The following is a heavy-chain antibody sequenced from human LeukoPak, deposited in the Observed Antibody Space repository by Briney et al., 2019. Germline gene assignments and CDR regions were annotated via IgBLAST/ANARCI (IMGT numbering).Heavy chain of an antibody. J-gene: IGHJ4*02. CDR3: ARMGNYDILTGYSAFDY. Sequence: SETLSLTCTVSGGSISSSSYYWGWIRQPPGKGLEWIGSIYYSGSTYYNPSLKSRVTISVDTSKNQFSLKLSSVTAADTAVYYCARMGNYDILTGYSAFDYWGQGTLVTVSS. V-gene: IGHV4-39*01. CDR1: GGSISSSSYY. D-gene: IGHD3-9*01. CDR2: IYYSGST.